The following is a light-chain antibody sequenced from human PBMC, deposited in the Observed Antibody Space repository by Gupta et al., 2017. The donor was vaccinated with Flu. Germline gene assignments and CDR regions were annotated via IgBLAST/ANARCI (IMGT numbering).Light chain of an antibody. CDR3: RQGRQTPLT. V-gene: IGKV2-28*01. CDR1: QSIRNNY. Sequence: RPVTPGGPAAISCRCSQSIRNNYLAWYLQKPGQSPQLLIYLGSNRASGVPDRFSGSGSGTDFTLKISRVEAEDVGLYYCRQGRQTPLTFGQGTKVEIK. CDR2: LGS. J-gene: IGKJ1*01.